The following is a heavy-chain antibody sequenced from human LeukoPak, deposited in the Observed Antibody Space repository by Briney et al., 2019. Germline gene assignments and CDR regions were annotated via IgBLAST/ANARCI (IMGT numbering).Heavy chain of an antibody. J-gene: IGHJ4*02. CDR3: ARSSYYFDSGGYYVY. Sequence: PSETLSLTCTVSGGSISSYYWSWIRQPPGKGLEWIGYIYNSGSTNYNPSLKGRVTISVDTSKNQFSLKLSSVTAADTAVYLCARSSYYFDSGGYYVYWGQGTLVTVSS. CDR2: IYNSGST. D-gene: IGHD3-22*01. CDR1: GGSISSYY. V-gene: IGHV4-59*01.